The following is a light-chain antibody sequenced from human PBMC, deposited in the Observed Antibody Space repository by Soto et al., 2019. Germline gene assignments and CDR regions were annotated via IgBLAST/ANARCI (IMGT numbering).Light chain of an antibody. CDR2: AAS. Sequence: DIQMTQSASSLSASVGNRVTITCRASQSISSYLNWYQQKKGKAPKILIYAASSLQSGVPSRFSGSGYGTDFTLTISSLQTEDFATYYCQQSYSTPWKFGQGTKVDIK. V-gene: IGKV1-39*01. CDR1: QSISSY. J-gene: IGKJ1*01. CDR3: QQSYSTPWK.